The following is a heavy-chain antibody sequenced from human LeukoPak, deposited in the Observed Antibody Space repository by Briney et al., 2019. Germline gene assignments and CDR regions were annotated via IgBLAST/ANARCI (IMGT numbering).Heavy chain of an antibody. J-gene: IGHJ4*02. CDR3: ARGASSGWGYYFDS. CDR2: IFYSGST. D-gene: IGHD6-19*01. Sequence: SETLSLTCTVAGDSISSSYWTWIRQPPGKGLEWIGYIFYSGSTNYNPSLKSRLTISVDTSKNQFSLRLRSVSAADTAVYYCARGASSGWGYYFDSWGQGTLVTVSS. V-gene: IGHV4-59*01. CDR1: GDSISSSY.